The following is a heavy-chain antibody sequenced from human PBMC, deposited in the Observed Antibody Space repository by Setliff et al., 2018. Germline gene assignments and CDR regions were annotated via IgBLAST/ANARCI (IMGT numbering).Heavy chain of an antibody. D-gene: IGHD3-22*01. CDR1: GYTFTGYY. CDR2: INPGDGST. Sequence: ASVKVSCKASGYTFTGYYMHWVRQAPGQGLEWMGVINPGDGSTTYAQKFQGRVKMTRDTSTSTAYMELRSLRSDDTAVYYCARVPYLVVITTSWFDPWGQGTLVTVSS. CDR3: ARVPYLVVITTSWFDP. J-gene: IGHJ5*02. V-gene: IGHV1-46*01.